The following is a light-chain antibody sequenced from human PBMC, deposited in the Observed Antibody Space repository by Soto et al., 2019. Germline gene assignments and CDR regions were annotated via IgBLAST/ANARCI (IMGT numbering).Light chain of an antibody. CDR3: QQYNSYRA. J-gene: IGKJ1*01. CDR2: KAS. CDR1: QSISSW. V-gene: IGKV1-5*03. Sequence: DIQMTQSPSTLSASVGDRFTITCRASQSISSWLAWYQQKPGKAPKLLISKASSLESGVPSRFSGSGSGTEFTLTISSLQPDDSATYYCQQYNSYRAFGQGTKVDIK.